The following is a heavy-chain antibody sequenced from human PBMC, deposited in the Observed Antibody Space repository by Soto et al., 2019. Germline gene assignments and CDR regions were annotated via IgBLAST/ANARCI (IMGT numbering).Heavy chain of an antibody. Sequence: EVQLVESGGGLVQPGRSLRLSCAASGFTFDDYAMHWVRQAPGKGLEWVSGISWNSGSIGYADSVKGRFTISRDNAKNSLYLQKNSLRAEDTALYYCAKDISRWFGELFFDDAFDIWGQGTMVTVTS. CDR2: ISWNSGSI. CDR1: GFTFDDYA. CDR3: AKDISRWFGELFFDDAFDI. V-gene: IGHV3-9*01. J-gene: IGHJ3*02. D-gene: IGHD3-10*01.